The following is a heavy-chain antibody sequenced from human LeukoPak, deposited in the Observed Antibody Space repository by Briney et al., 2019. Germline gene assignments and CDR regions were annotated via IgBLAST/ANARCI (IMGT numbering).Heavy chain of an antibody. V-gene: IGHV1-46*01. CDR2: INPSGGST. Sequence: ASVKVSCKASGYTFTSYYMHWVRQAPGQGLEWMGIINPSGGSTSYAQKFQGRVTMTRDTSTSTVYMELSSLRSEDTAVYYCARGSHGAIFAFGNLDYWGQGTLVTVSS. CDR1: GYTFTSYY. CDR3: ARGSHGAIFAFGNLDY. J-gene: IGHJ4*02. D-gene: IGHD3-3*02.